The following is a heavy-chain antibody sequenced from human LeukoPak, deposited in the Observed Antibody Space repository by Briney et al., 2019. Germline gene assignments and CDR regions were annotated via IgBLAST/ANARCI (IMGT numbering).Heavy chain of an antibody. Sequence: GGSLRLSCAASGFIFTDYWMYWVRQAPGRGLAWVANIKEDGSEKNYVDSVKGRFTISRDNSKNTLYLQMNSLRAEDTAVYYCAKGRDYGDYPHWGQGTLVTVSS. J-gene: IGHJ4*02. D-gene: IGHD4-17*01. CDR1: GFIFTDYW. CDR3: AKGRDYGDYPH. V-gene: IGHV3-7*03. CDR2: IKEDGSEK.